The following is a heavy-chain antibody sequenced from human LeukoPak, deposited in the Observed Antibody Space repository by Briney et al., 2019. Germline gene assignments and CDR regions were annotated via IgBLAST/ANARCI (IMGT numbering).Heavy chain of an antibody. V-gene: IGHV1-69*01. J-gene: IGHJ4*02. Sequence: SVKVSCKASGGTFSSYAISWVREAPGQGLEWMGGIIPIFGTANYAQKFQGRVTITADESTSTAYMELSSLRSEDTAVYYCARASSGGFQLLSYWGQGTLVTVSS. CDR2: IIPIFGTA. D-gene: IGHD2-2*01. CDR1: GGTFSSYA. CDR3: ARASSGGFQLLSY.